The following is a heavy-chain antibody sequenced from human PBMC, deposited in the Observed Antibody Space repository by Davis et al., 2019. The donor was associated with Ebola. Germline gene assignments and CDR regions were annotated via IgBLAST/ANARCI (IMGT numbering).Heavy chain of an antibody. CDR2: ISSSDTYI. V-gene: IGHV3-21*01. Sequence: GESLKISCAASGFNFNTYSMNWVRQAPGKGLEWVSSISSSDTYIHYADSVKGRFTTSRDNAKISLYLQLNSLTAEDTAVYYCARGQLMDYGDYLDYWGQGTLVTVSS. CDR3: ARGQLMDYGDYLDY. D-gene: IGHD4-17*01. CDR1: GFNFNTYS. J-gene: IGHJ4*02.